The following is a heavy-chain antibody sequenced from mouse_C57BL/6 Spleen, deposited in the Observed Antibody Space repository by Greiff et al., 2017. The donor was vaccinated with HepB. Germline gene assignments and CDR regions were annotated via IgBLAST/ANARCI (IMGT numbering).Heavy chain of an antibody. J-gene: IGHJ2*01. V-gene: IGHV1-69*01. CDR3: ARHESDFDY. Sequence: QVHVKQPGAELVMPGASVKLSCKASGYTFTSYWMRWVKQRPGQGLEWIGEIDPSDSYTNYNQKFKGKSTLTVDKSSSTAYMQLRSLTSEDSAVYYCARHESDFDYWGQGTTLTVSS. CDR1: GYTFTSYW. CDR2: IDPSDSYT.